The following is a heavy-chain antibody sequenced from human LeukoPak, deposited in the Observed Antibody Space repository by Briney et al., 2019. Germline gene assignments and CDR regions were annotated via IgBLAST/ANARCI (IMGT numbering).Heavy chain of an antibody. CDR1: GFTFSSYW. CDR2: IKQDGSEK. J-gene: IGHJ4*02. D-gene: IGHD3-3*01. CDR3: ARAGAGYYDFWSGYYTAYYFDY. V-gene: IGHV3-7*01. Sequence: GGSLRLSCAASGFTFSSYWMTWVRQAPGKGLEWVANIKQDGSEKYYVDSVKGRFTISRDNAKNSLYLQMNSLRAEDTAMYYCARAGAGYYDFWSGYYTAYYFDYWGQGTLVTVSS.